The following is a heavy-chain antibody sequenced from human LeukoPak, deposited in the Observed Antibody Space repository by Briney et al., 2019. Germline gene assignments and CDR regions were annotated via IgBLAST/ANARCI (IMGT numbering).Heavy chain of an antibody. D-gene: IGHD2-2*01. CDR1: GFTFSSYA. Sequence: GGSLRLSCAASGFTFSSYAMHWVRQAPGKGLEWVAVISYDGSNKYYADSVKGRFTISRDNSKNTLYLQMNSLRAEDTAVYYCARAARPRSSTSCQLDYWGQGTLVTVSS. CDR3: ARAARPRSSTSCQLDY. J-gene: IGHJ4*02. V-gene: IGHV3-30*04. CDR2: ISYDGSNK.